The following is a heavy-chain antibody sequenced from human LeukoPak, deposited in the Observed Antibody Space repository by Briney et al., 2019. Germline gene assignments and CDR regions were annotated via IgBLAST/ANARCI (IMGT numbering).Heavy chain of an antibody. J-gene: IGHJ4*02. D-gene: IGHD5-18*01. Sequence: GGPLRLSCTPSGFIFGDYAMSWVRQAPGKGLEWVGFIRSNAYGGTTEYAASVKGRFTISRDDSKSAAYLQMNSLKTEDTAVYYCTRGRGYSYGYGDYWGQGTLVTVSS. CDR2: IRSNAYGGTT. CDR3: TRGRGYSYGYGDY. CDR1: GFIFGDYA. V-gene: IGHV3-49*04.